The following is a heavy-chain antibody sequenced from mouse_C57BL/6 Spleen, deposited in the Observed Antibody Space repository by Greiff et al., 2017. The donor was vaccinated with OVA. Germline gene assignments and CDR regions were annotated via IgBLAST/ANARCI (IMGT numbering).Heavy chain of an antibody. Sequence: EVKLVESGGGLVKPGGSLKLSCAASGFTFSDYGMHWVRQAPEKGLEWVAYISSGSSTIYYAYTVKGRFTISRDNAKNTLFLQMTSLRSEDTAMYYCARAGTAWFAYWGQGTLVTVSA. J-gene: IGHJ3*01. CDR3: ARAGTAWFAY. D-gene: IGHD4-1*01. CDR1: GFTFSDYG. CDR2: ISSGSSTI. V-gene: IGHV5-17*01.